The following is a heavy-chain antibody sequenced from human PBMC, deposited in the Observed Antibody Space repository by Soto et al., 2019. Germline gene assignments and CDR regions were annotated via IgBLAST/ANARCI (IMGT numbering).Heavy chain of an antibody. V-gene: IGHV2-26*01. Sequence: HVTLKASGPVLVKPTETLTLTCTVSGFSLSNARMGVSWILQPPGKALEWLAHIFSNDEKSYSTSLKSRLTISKETSKSQVVLTMTNMDPVDTATYYCARGVGYCSSTSCYFVDYWGQGNLVTVSS. CDR1: GFSLSNARMG. J-gene: IGHJ4*02. CDR2: IFSNDEK. D-gene: IGHD2-2*01. CDR3: ARGVGYCSSTSCYFVDY.